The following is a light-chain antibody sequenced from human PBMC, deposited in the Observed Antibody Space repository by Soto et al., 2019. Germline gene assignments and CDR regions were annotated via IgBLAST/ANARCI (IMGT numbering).Light chain of an antibody. J-gene: IGKJ1*01. CDR1: QSVSSSY. CDR2: GAS. Sequence: ELVLTQSPGTLSLSPGESATLSCRASQSVSSSYLAWYQQTPGQAPRLLIYGASSRATGIPDRFSGSGSGTDFTLTISRLEPEDFAVYYCQQYGSPPLWTCGQGTKVDIK. V-gene: IGKV3-20*01. CDR3: QQYGSPPLWT.